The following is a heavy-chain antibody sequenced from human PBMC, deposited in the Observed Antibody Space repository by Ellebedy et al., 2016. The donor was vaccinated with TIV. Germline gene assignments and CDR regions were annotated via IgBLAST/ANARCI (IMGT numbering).Heavy chain of an antibody. V-gene: IGHV3-30*01. CDR3: ARSGARAVTPDY. D-gene: IGHD2-21*02. CDR2: MSHDESNE. Sequence: PGGSLRLSCAASGFTFSNSAMHWVRQAPGTGLEWVAVMSHDESNEYYADSVKGRFTISRDNSKNTLYLEMHSLRTEDTAVYYCARSGARAVTPDYWGQGTLVTVSS. J-gene: IGHJ4*02. CDR1: GFTFSNSA.